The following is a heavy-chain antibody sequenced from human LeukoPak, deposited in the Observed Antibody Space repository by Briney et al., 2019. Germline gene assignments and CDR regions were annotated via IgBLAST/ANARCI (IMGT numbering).Heavy chain of an antibody. CDR1: GFTFSSYE. CDR3: AVATIKDYFDY. CDR2: ISSSGSTI. D-gene: IGHD5-24*01. Sequence: GVSLRLSCAASGFTFSSYEMNCVRQAPGKALEWVSYISSSGSTIYYADSVKGRFTISRDNAKNSLYLQMNSLRAEDTAVYYCAVATIKDYFDYWGQGTLVTVSS. V-gene: IGHV3-48*03. J-gene: IGHJ4*02.